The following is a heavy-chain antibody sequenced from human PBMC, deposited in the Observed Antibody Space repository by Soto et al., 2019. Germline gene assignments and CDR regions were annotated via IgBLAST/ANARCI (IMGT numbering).Heavy chain of an antibody. CDR1: GGSFSGYY. CDR3: QRHPSDFWFSP. CDR2: INHSGST. J-gene: IGHJ5*02. D-gene: IGHD2-21*02. Sequence: SETLSLTCAVYGGSFSGYYWTWIRQPPGTGLEWIGEINHSGSTNYNPSLKSRVTISVDTSKNQFSLKLSSVTAADTAVYYWQRHPSDFWFSPWARGTLVTVSS. V-gene: IGHV4-34*01.